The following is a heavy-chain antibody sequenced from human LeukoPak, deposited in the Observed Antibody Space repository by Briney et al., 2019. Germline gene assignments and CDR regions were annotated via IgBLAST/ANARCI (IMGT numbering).Heavy chain of an antibody. CDR3: ARCYGSGSYYFDY. J-gene: IGHJ4*02. CDR1: GGSISSYY. V-gene: IGHV4-59*01. CDR2: IYYSGST. Sequence: SETLSLTCTVSGGSISSYYWSWIRQPPGKGLEWIGYIYYSGSTNYNPSLKSRVTISVDTSKNQFSLKLSSVTAADTAVYYCARCYGSGSYYFDYWGQGTLVIVSS. D-gene: IGHD3-10*01.